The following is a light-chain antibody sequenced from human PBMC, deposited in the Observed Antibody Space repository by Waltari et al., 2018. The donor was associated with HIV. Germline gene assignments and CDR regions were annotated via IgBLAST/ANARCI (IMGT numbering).Light chain of an antibody. CDR3: QQYYNTPRT. V-gene: IGKV4-1*01. CDR2: GAS. Sequence: DIVLTQSPDSLALSLGSGAIITCPSRQSISHSSNNQNYLTCPQHKPGQPPKLLLHGASTRVSGGPDRFSGSGSGTDFTLTISGLQAEDVAVYYCQQYYNTPRTFGQGTRVEIK. CDR1: QSISHSSNNQNY. J-gene: IGKJ1*01.